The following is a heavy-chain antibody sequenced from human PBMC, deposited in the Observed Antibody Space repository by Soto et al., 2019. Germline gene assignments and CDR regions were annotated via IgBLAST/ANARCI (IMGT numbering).Heavy chain of an antibody. J-gene: IGHJ4*02. D-gene: IGHD6-13*01. Sequence: EVQLLESGGGLVQPGGSLRLSCAASGFSFSSYAMNWVRQAPGKGLECVSAFSDGGSNTYYTDSVKGRFTISRDNSKNTVVLQMNSLRAEDTAVYYCAILDSSTWYTGYYFDYWGQGTLVTVSS. CDR1: GFSFSSYA. CDR2: FSDGGSNT. V-gene: IGHV3-23*01. CDR3: AILDSSTWYTGYYFDY.